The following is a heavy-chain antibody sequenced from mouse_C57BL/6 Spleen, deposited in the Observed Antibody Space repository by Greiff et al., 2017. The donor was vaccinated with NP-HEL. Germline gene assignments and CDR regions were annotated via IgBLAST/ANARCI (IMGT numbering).Heavy chain of an antibody. Sequence: EVKVVESGGGLVKPGGSLKLPCAAPGFPSSDYGMPWVRQAPEKGLEWVAYISNGRSTIYYADTVKGRFTISRDNAKNTLCLQMTSLRSEDTAMYYCARRGGSSYQWYFDVWGTGTTVTVSS. V-gene: IGHV5-17*01. J-gene: IGHJ1*03. D-gene: IGHD1-1*01. CDR2: ISNGRSTI. CDR3: ARRGGSSYQWYFDV. CDR1: GFPSSDYG.